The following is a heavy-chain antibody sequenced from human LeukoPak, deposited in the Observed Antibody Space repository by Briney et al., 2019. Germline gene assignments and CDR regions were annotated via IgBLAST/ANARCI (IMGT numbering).Heavy chain of an antibody. CDR2: INQDGSET. Sequence: GGSLRLSCAASGFTFSGSWMYWVRQAPGKGLEWVANINQDGSETYYVDSAKGRFTISRDNAKNSLYLQMDSLRVEDTAMYYCTKALDFWGQGTLVTVSS. J-gene: IGHJ4*02. V-gene: IGHV3-7*01. CDR3: TKALDF. CDR1: GFTFSGSW.